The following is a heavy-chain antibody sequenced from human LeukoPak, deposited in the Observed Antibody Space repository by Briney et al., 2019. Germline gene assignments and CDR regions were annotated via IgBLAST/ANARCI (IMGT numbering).Heavy chain of an antibody. CDR3: ARGYCSGGSCYSGGYYYYYYMDV. CDR2: IYYSGST. Sequence: SETLSLTCTVSGGSISSYYWSWIQQPPGKGLEWIGYIYYSGSTNYNPSLKSRVTISVDTSKNQFSLKLSSVTAADTAVYYCARGYCSGGSCYSGGYYYYYYMDVWGKGTTVTVSS. J-gene: IGHJ6*03. D-gene: IGHD2-15*01. V-gene: IGHV4-59*01. CDR1: GGSISSYY.